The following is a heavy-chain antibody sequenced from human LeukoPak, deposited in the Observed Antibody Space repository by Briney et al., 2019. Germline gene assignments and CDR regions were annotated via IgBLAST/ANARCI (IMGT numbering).Heavy chain of an antibody. CDR2: IIPILGIA. Sequence: SVKVSCKASGGTFSSYAISWVRQAPGQGLEWMGRIIPILGIANYAQKFQGGVTITADKSTSTAYMELSSLRSEDTAVYYCARDGDGGNSDYWGQGTLVTVSS. J-gene: IGHJ4*02. V-gene: IGHV1-69*04. CDR3: ARDGDGGNSDY. D-gene: IGHD4-23*01. CDR1: GGTFSSYA.